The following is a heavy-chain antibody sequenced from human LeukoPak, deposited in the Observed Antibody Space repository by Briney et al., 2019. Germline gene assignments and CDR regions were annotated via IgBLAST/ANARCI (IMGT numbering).Heavy chain of an antibody. Sequence: PSETLSLTCAVYGGSFSGYYWSWIRQPPGKGLEWIGEINHSGSTNYNPSLKSRVTISVDTSKNQFSLKLSSVTAADTAVYYCARGRGYSYGYHFFDYWGQGTLVTVSS. CDR2: INHSGST. J-gene: IGHJ4*02. CDR3: ARGRGYSYGYHFFDY. D-gene: IGHD5-18*01. V-gene: IGHV4-34*01. CDR1: GGSFSGYY.